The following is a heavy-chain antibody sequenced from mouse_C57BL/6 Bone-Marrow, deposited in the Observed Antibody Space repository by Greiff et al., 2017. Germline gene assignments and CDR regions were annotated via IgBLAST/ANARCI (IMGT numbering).Heavy chain of an antibody. V-gene: IGHV5-6*02. CDR3: ARQLRLRKAMDY. J-gene: IGHJ4*01. CDR1: GFTFSSYG. D-gene: IGHD3-2*02. Sequence: DVMLVESGGDLVKPGGSLKLSCAASGFTFSSYGMSWVRQTPDKRLEWVATISSGGSYTYYPDSVKGRFTISRDNAKNTLYLQLSSLKSEDTAMYYCARQLRLRKAMDYWGQGTSVTVSS. CDR2: ISSGGSYT.